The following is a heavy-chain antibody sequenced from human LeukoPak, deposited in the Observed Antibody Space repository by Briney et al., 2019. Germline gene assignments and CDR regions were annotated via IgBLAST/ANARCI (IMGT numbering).Heavy chain of an antibody. V-gene: IGHV1-2*02. CDR3: ARGQNDYVWGSYRLNWFDP. CDR1: GYTFTSYY. CDR2: INPNSGGT. D-gene: IGHD3-16*02. Sequence: EASVKVSCKASGYTFTSYYMHWVRQAPGQGLEWMGWINPNSGGTNYAQKFQGRATMTRDTSISTAYMELSRLRSDDTAVYYCARGQNDYVWGSYRLNWFDPWGQGTLVTVSS. J-gene: IGHJ5*02.